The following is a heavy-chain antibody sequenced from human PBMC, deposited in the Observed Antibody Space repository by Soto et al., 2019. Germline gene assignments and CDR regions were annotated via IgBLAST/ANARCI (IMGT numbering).Heavy chain of an antibody. V-gene: IGHV3-30-3*01. CDR1: GFTFSAYT. CDR3: ARDGYSGRSDGFDI. J-gene: IGHJ3*02. Sequence: GGSLRLSCAASGFTFSAYTMHWVRQPPGKGLEWVAVISYDGNNERYTDPVKGRFTVSRDNSKSTLYLQMNSLKSEDTAVYYCARDGYSGRSDGFDIWGQGTMVTV. D-gene: IGHD1-26*01. CDR2: ISYDGNNE.